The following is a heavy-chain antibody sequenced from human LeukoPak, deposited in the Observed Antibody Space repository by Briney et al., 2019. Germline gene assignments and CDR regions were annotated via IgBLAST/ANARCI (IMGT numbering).Heavy chain of an antibody. Sequence: PGGSLRLSCAASGFSFSDYYMSWIRQAPGMGLEWVSRISSGGSTTLYADSVKGRFSISRDNAKNSLYLQMNSLRAEDTAVYYCARQAYGGPPNDAFNMWGQGTMVTVSS. D-gene: IGHD4-23*01. J-gene: IGHJ3*02. CDR2: ISSGGSTT. CDR1: GFSFSDYY. CDR3: ARQAYGGPPNDAFNM. V-gene: IGHV3-11*01.